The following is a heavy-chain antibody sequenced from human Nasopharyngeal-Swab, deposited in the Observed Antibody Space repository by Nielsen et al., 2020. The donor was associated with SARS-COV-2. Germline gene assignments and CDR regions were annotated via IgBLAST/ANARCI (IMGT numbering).Heavy chain of an antibody. V-gene: IGHV3-33*01. D-gene: IGHD2-2*01. CDR3: AREGRVCSSTSCYEAWYYYYGMDV. Sequence: GGSLRLSCAASGFTFSSYGMHWVRHAPGKGLEWVAVIWYDGSNKYYADSVKGRFTISRDNSKNTLYLQMNRLRAEDTAVYYCAREGRVCSSTSCYEAWYYYYGMDVWGQGTTVTVSS. CDR2: IWYDGSNK. J-gene: IGHJ6*02. CDR1: GFTFSSYG.